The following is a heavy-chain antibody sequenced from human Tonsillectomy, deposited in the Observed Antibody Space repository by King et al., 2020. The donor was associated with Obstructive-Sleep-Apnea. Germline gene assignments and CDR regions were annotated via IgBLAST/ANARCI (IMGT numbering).Heavy chain of an antibody. CDR2: IDSAGHDT. Sequence: VQLVESGGGLVQPGGSLRLSCAASGFPFGSFAMNWVRQAPGKGLEWVALIDSAGHDTYYADSVKGRFTISRDNSKDTVYLQMISLTADDTALYYCARDYWGSYFDSWGQGILVSVSS. V-gene: IGHV3-23*03. CDR3: ARDYWGSYFDS. J-gene: IGHJ4*02. CDR1: GFPFGSFA. D-gene: IGHD3-16*01.